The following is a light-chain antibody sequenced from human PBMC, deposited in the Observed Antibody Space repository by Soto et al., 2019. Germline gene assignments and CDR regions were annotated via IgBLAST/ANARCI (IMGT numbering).Light chain of an antibody. J-gene: IGKJ5*01. CDR2: GAS. V-gene: IGKV3-11*01. CDR1: QSVSRY. CDR3: HQRSNWTIT. Sequence: EIVLTQSPATLSLSPGERATLSCRASQSVSRYLAWYQQKPGQAPRLLIYGASNTATGIPARFSGSGSGTDFTLTISSLEPEDFALYYCHQRSNWTITFGQGTRLEIK.